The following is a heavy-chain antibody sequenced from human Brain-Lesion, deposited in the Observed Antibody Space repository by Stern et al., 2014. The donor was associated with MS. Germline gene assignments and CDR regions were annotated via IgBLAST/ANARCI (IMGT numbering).Heavy chain of an antibody. J-gene: IGHJ6*02. D-gene: IGHD3-3*01. CDR1: EFIFNSYS. CDR3: ARSKWGFWSGYRPYYYGMDV. CDR2: TSSSGSYV. V-gene: IGHV3-21*06. Sequence: EVQLLESGGGLVMPGGSLRLSCAASEFIFNSYSMHWVRQAPGKGLEWVSSTSSSGSYVYYADSVKGRFTISRDNAESSLYLQMNSLRAEDTAVYFCARSKWGFWSGYRPYYYGMDVWGQGTTVTVSS.